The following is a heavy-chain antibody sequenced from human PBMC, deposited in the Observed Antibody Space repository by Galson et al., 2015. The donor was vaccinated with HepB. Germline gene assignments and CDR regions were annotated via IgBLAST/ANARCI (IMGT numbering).Heavy chain of an antibody. Sequence: TLSLTCAVSGVSISSSYWWAWVRQTPGKGLEWIGEIYHTGSTNYNPSLKSPVTMSVDKSKNHFSLKFISVTAADTAVYFCARGLHRGGGYMFDYWGQGTRVTVSS. D-gene: IGHD2-15*01. CDR1: GVSISSSYW. V-gene: IGHV4-4*01. J-gene: IGHJ4*02. CDR3: ARGLHRGGGYMFDY. CDR2: IYHTGST.